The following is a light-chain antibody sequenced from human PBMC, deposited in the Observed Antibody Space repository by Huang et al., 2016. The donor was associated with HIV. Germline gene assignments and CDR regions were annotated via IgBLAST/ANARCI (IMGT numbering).Light chain of an antibody. CDR1: QSVSSY. CDR3: QQRRNWPLT. CDR2: DAS. Sequence: EIVLTQSPATLSLSPGERVTLPCRASQSVSSYLAWYQQKPGQAPRLLIYDASNRATGIPARFSGSGSGTDFTLTTGSLEPEDFAVYYCQQRRNWPLTFGGGTKVEIK. V-gene: IGKV3-11*01. J-gene: IGKJ4*01.